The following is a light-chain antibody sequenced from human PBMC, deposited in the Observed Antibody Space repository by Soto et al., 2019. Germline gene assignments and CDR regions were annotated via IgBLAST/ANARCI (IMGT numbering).Light chain of an antibody. J-gene: IGLJ1*01. CDR2: EVT. CDR3: SSYTTSSTRV. V-gene: IGLV2-14*01. CDR1: SSDIGIYKY. Sequence: QSVLTQPASVSGSPGQSIAISCTGSSSDIGIYKYVSWYQQHPGKVPKLIIYEVTNRPSGVSNRFSGSKSCNTASLTISALQAEDEADYYCSSYTTSSTRVFGPGTKLNVL.